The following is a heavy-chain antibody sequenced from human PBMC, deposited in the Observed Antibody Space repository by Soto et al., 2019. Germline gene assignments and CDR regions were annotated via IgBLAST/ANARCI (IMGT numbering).Heavy chain of an antibody. D-gene: IGHD6-13*01. Sequence: LRLSCVASGFGLIDFAMSWVRQAPGKGLQWVSAISGSGSDTYYADSVKGRFTISRDTSKNTLYLQMNSLRAEDTALYYCAKSFSSNWYDYFNSWGQGSLVTVSS. V-gene: IGHV3-23*01. CDR1: GFGLIDFA. J-gene: IGHJ4*02. CDR2: ISGSGSDT. CDR3: AKSFSSNWYDYFNS.